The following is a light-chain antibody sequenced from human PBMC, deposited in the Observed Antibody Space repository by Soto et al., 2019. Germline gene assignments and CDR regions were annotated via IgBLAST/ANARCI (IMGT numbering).Light chain of an antibody. V-gene: IGLV2-18*02. J-gene: IGLJ1*01. Sequence: QSGLTQPPSGSGSPGQSVTISCTGTSRVVGNYDRVSWYQQPPGTAPKLIIYEVTNRPSGVPARFSGSKSGNTASLTISGLQAEDEADYYCSSYTSTSRYVFGAGTKVTV. CDR2: EVT. CDR3: SSYTSTSRYV. CDR1: SRVVGNYDR.